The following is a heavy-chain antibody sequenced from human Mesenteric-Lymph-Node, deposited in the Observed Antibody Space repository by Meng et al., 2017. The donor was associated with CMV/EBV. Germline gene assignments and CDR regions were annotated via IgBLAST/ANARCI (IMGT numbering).Heavy chain of an antibody. J-gene: IGHJ6*02. V-gene: IGHV1-69*05. CDR1: GRTFSSYA. CDR3: DRARDIVVVPAAGHYYYGMDV. CDR2: LIPIFGTA. Sequence: SVTVSCKASGRTFSSYAIGWVLQAPGQGLEWMGGLIPIFGTANYAQKFQVSVTITTDESTSTAYMELSSLRSEDTAVYYCDRARDIVVVPAAGHYYYGMDVWGQGTTVTVSS. D-gene: IGHD2-2*01.